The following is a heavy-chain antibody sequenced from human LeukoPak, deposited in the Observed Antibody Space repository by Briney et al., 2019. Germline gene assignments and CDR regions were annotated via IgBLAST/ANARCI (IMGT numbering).Heavy chain of an antibody. CDR3: ARVQGYCSSTSRTGLDY. CDR2: ISYDGSNK. Sequence: GRSLRLSCAASGFTFSSYGMHWVRQAPGKGLEWVAVISYDGSNKYYADSVKGRFTISRDNSKNTLYLQMNSLRAEDTAVYYCARVQGYCSSTSRTGLDYWGQGTLVTVSS. CDR1: GFTFSSYG. D-gene: IGHD2-2*01. V-gene: IGHV3-30*03. J-gene: IGHJ4*02.